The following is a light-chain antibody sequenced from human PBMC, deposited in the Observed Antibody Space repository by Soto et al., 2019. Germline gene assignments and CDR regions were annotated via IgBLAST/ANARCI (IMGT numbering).Light chain of an antibody. V-gene: IGKV3-15*01. J-gene: IGKJ1*01. Sequence: EIVLTQSPATLSLSPGEIATLSFRASETIRGLLAWYQQRPGQPPRLLIYDASTRATGVPATFSGSGSGTDFTLTISSLQSDDFAVYYCLQYHYWPWTFGQGTKVDIK. CDR1: ETIRGL. CDR2: DAS. CDR3: LQYHYWPWT.